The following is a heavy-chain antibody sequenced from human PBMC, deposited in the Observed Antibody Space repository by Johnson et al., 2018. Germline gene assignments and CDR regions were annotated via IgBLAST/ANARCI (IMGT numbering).Heavy chain of an antibody. V-gene: IGHV3-11*01. D-gene: IGHD3-16*02. CDR1: GFTFSDYY. J-gene: IGHJ1*01. CDR2: ISSSGSTI. CDR3: ARGDYVWGSYRMNAEYFQH. Sequence: QVQLVESGGGLVKPGGSLRLSCAASGFTFSDYYMSWIRQAPGKGLEWVSYISSSGSTIYYADSVTGRFTISRDNAKNSLYLQMNSLRAEDTAVYYRARGDYVWGSYRMNAEYFQHWGQGTLVTVSS.